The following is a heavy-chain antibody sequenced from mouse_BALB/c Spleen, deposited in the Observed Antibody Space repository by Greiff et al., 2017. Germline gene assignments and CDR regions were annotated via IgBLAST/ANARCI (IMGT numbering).Heavy chain of an antibody. V-gene: IGHV1-69*02. CDR2: IDPSDSYT. CDR3: ASGERVDD. Sequence: VQLQQPGAELVKPGASVKLSCKASGYTFTSYWMHWVKQRPGQGLEWIGEIDPSDSYTNYNQKFKGKATLTVDKSSSTAYMQLSSLTSEDSAVYYCASGERVDDWGQGTTLTVSS. CDR1: GYTFTSYW. J-gene: IGHJ2*01.